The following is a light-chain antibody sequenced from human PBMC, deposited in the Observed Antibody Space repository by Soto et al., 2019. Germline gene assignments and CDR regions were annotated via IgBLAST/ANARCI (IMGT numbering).Light chain of an antibody. V-gene: IGLV2-14*01. Sequence: QSALTQPASVSGSPGQSITISCTGTSSDVGGYNYVSWYQQHPGKAPKLMIYDVSNRLSGVSNRFSGSKSGNTASLTISGLQAEDEADYYCSSYTSSSTLEVFGTGTKLTVL. CDR1: SSDVGGYNY. CDR2: DVS. CDR3: SSYTSSSTLEV. J-gene: IGLJ1*01.